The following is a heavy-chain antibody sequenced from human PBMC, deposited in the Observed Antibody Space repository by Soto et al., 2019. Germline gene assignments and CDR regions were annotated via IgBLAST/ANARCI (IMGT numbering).Heavy chain of an antibody. D-gene: IGHD5-18*01. V-gene: IGHV3-74*01. Sequence: EVQLVESGGGLVQPGGSLRLSCAASGFTFSSYWMHWVRQAPGKGLVWVSRINSDGSSTSYADSVKGRFTISRDNAKNTLYLQMSSLRAEDTAVYYGARPAMVRVGACDIWGQGTMVTVSS. J-gene: IGHJ3*02. CDR3: ARPAMVRVGACDI. CDR2: INSDGSST. CDR1: GFTFSSYW.